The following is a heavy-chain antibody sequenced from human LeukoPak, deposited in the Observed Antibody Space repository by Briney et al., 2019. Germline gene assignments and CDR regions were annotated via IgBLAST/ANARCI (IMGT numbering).Heavy chain of an antibody. CDR1: GFTVSSNY. CDR2: IYSGGVT. V-gene: IGHV3-53*05. Sequence: GGSLRLSCAASGFTVSSNYMSWVRQAPGKGLEWVSLIYSGGVTYYADSVKGRFTISRDNSKNTLYLQMNSLRAEDTAVYYCAWYHDSSGLDAFDIWGQGTMVTVSS. D-gene: IGHD3-22*01. CDR3: AWYHDSSGLDAFDI. J-gene: IGHJ3*02.